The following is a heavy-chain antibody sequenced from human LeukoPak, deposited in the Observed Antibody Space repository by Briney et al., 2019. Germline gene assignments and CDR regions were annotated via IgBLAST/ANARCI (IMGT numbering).Heavy chain of an antibody. Sequence: SETLSLTCTVSGGSISSGGYYWSWIRHLPGKGLEWIGYIYYSGSTYYNPSLKSRVTISVDTSKNQFSLKLSSVTAADTAVYYCARAPLAYCGGDCYSGAFDIWGQGTMVTVSS. CDR1: GGSISSGGYY. CDR3: ARAPLAYCGGDCYSGAFDI. J-gene: IGHJ3*02. V-gene: IGHV4-31*03. D-gene: IGHD2-21*02. CDR2: IYYSGST.